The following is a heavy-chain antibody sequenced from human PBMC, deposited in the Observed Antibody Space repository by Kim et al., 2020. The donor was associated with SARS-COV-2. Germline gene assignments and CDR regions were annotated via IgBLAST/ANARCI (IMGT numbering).Heavy chain of an antibody. Sequence: GGSLRLSCAASGFTFSSYAMHWVRQAPGKGLEWVAVISYDGSNKYYADSVKGRFTISRDNSKNTLYLQMNSLRAEDTAVYYCARDAGDILTGYYPLRYFDYWGQGTLVTVSS. CDR1: GFTFSSYA. J-gene: IGHJ4*02. CDR2: ISYDGSNK. CDR3: ARDAGDILTGYYPLRYFDY. V-gene: IGHV3-30*04. D-gene: IGHD3-9*01.